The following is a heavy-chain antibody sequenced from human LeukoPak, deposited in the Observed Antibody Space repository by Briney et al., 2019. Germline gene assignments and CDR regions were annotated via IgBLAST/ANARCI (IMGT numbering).Heavy chain of an antibody. CDR1: GFTFSLYG. D-gene: IGHD3-10*01. V-gene: IGHV3-30*18. CDR2: ISNDGDSE. CDR3: AKDGRGRTFFGDIEY. Sequence: GGSLRLSCAACGFTFSLYGMHWVRQAPGKGLEWVALISNDGDSEYYIDSVKGRFTISRDNAKDTLYLQMNSLRGEDTAVYYCAKDGRGRTFFGDIEYWGQGTLVAVSS. J-gene: IGHJ4*02.